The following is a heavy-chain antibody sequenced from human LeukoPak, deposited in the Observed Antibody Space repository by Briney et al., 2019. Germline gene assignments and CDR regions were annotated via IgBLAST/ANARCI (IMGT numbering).Heavy chain of an antibody. Sequence: ASVKVSCKVSGYTLTELSMHWVRQAPGKGLEWMGGFDPEDGETIYAQKFQGRVTITTDESTSTAYMELSSLRSEDTAVYYCARGLQEGSYYYMDVWGKGTTVTVSS. CDR1: GYTLTELS. V-gene: IGHV1-24*01. J-gene: IGHJ6*03. D-gene: IGHD5-24*01. CDR2: FDPEDGET. CDR3: ARGLQEGSYYYMDV.